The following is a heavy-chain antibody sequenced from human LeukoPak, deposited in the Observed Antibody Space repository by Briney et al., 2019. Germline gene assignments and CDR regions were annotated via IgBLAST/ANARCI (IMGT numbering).Heavy chain of an antibody. CDR3: AKDSSSSWYYFDF. CDR2: ISDSGGRT. Sequence: GGSLRLSCAASGFTFNNYAVNWVRQAPGKGLEWVSSISDSGGRTYHADSVKGRFTISRDNSKNTLYLQMNSLRVEDTAVYYCAKDSSSSWYYFDFWGQGTLVTVSS. CDR1: GFTFNNYA. J-gene: IGHJ4*02. D-gene: IGHD6-13*01. V-gene: IGHV3-23*01.